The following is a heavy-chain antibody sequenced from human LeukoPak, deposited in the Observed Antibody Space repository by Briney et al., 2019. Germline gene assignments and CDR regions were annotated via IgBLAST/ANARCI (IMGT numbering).Heavy chain of an antibody. J-gene: IGHJ6*03. CDR3: ARGVSSSWFYVGYYMDV. V-gene: IGHV4-59*12. Sequence: SETLSLTCTVSGGSISSYYWSWIRQPPGKGLEWIGYIYYSGSTNYNPSLKSRVTISVDTSKNQFSLKLSSLTAADTAVYYCARGVSSSWFYVGYYMDVWGKGTTVTVSS. CDR2: IYYSGST. D-gene: IGHD6-13*01. CDR1: GGSISSYY.